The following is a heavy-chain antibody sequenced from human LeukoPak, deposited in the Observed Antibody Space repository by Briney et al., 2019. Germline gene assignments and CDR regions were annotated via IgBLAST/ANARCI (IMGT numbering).Heavy chain of an antibody. V-gene: IGHV3-13*01. D-gene: IGHD3-3*01. CDR2: IGTGGDT. Sequence: GGSLRLSCEASGFSFNSYDMHWIRQVTGKGLEGVSAIGTGGDTYYADFVKGRFTISRENAKKSFYLEMNCLSAGDTAVYYCARDRGYDFWSGSFDLWGRGTLVTVSS. J-gene: IGHJ2*01. CDR3: ARDRGYDFWSGSFDL. CDR1: GFSFNSYD.